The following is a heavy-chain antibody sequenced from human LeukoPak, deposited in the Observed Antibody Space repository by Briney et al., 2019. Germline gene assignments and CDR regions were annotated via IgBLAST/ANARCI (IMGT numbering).Heavy chain of an antibody. Sequence: SVKVSCKASGGTFSSYAISWVRQAPGQGLEWMGGIIPIFGTANYAQKFQGRVTSTADESTSTAYMELSSLEPEDTAVYYCARYYYGSGNYRKFDYWGQGTLVTVSS. CDR2: IIPIFGTA. J-gene: IGHJ4*02. CDR1: GGTFSSYA. CDR3: ARYYYGSGNYRKFDY. V-gene: IGHV1-69*13. D-gene: IGHD3-10*01.